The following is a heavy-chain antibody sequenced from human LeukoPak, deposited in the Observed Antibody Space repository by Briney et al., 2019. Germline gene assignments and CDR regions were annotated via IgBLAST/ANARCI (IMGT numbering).Heavy chain of an antibody. J-gene: IGHJ4*02. CDR2: INHSGST. D-gene: IGHD3-16*02. V-gene: IGHV4-34*01. CDR1: GGSFSGYY. Sequence: PSETLSLTCAVYGGSFSGYYWSWIRQPPGKGLEWIGEINHSGSTNYNPSLKSRVTISVDTSKNQFSLKLSSVTAADTAVYYCARGHADYVWGSYRSAWVNFDYWGQGTLVTVSS. CDR3: ARGHADYVWGSYRSAWVNFDY.